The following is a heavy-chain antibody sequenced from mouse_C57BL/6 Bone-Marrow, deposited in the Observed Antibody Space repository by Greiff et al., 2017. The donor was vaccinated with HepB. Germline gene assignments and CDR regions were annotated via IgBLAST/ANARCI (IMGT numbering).Heavy chain of an antibody. J-gene: IGHJ2*01. Sequence: QVQLQQPGAELVRPGSSVKLSCKASGYTFTSYWMHWVKQRPIQGLEWIGNIDPSDSDTHYNQKFKDKATLTVDKSSSTAYMQLSSLTSEDSAVYYCARLGSSSYWGQGTTLTVSS. V-gene: IGHV1-52*01. CDR2: IDPSDSDT. CDR1: GYTFTSYW. D-gene: IGHD1-1*01. CDR3: ARLGSSSY.